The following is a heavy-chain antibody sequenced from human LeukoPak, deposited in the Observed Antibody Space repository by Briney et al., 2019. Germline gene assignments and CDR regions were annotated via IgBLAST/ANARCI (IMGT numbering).Heavy chain of an antibody. V-gene: IGHV3-23*01. CDR1: GFTFSNHG. CDR3: ARDLAWGAFDY. CDR2: VSPPGGGT. D-gene: IGHD7-27*01. Sequence: SGGSLRLSCAASGFTFSNHGMNWVRQAPGKGLEWLSGVSPPGGGTYYADSVKGRFTISRDDSKNTLSLQMNSLRVEDTAVYYCARDLAWGAFDYWVQGTLVTVSS. J-gene: IGHJ4*02.